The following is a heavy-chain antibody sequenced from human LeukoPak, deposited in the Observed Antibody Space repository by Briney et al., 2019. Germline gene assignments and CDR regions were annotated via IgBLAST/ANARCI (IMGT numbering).Heavy chain of an antibody. V-gene: IGHV1-69*01. Sequence: ASVKVSCKASGGTFSSYAISWVRQAPGQGPEWMGGIIPIFGTANYAQKFQGRVTITADESTSTAYMELSSLRSEDTAVYYCARDRGPYDFWSGYYLNWFDPWGQGTLVTVSS. D-gene: IGHD3-3*01. CDR3: ARDRGPYDFWSGYYLNWFDP. CDR2: IIPIFGTA. CDR1: GGTFSSYA. J-gene: IGHJ5*02.